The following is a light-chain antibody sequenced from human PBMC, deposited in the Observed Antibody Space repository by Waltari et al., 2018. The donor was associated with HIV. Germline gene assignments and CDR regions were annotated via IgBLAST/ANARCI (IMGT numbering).Light chain of an antibody. CDR2: EVS. CDR1: SSDVGSYNL. J-gene: IGLJ3*02. V-gene: IGLV2-23*02. CDR3: CSYAGSSTGWV. Sequence: QSALTQPASVSGSPAQSITLSCTGTSSDVGSYNLVSWYQQHPGKAPKRMIYEVSKRPSGVSNRFSGSKSGNTASLTISGLQAEDEADYYCCSYAGSSTGWVFGGGTKLTVL.